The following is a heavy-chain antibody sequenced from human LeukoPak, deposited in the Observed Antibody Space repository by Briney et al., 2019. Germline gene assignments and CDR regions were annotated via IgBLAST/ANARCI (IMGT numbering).Heavy chain of an antibody. Sequence: ASVKVSCKASGYTFTGYYMHWVRQAPGQGLEWMGWINPNSGGTNYAQKFQGRVTMTRDTSISTAYMELSRLRSDDTAVYYCARSWGDIVVVPAAIGDWGQGTLVTVSS. J-gene: IGHJ4*02. CDR1: GYTFTGYY. CDR2: INPNSGGT. D-gene: IGHD2-2*01. CDR3: ARSWGDIVVVPAAIGD. V-gene: IGHV1-2*02.